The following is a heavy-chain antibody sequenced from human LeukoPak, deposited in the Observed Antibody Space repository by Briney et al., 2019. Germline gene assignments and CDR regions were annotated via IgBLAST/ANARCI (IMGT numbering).Heavy chain of an antibody. CDR2: IYYTGST. CDR1: SGFISSYY. D-gene: IGHD3-10*01. CDR3: ERLHHDYGSGTYGGAYNYYMDV. V-gene: IGHV4-59*01. J-gene: IGHJ6*03. Sequence: PSENLSLTCSVSSGFISSYYWTWIRQSPGKGLEWIGYIYYTGSTSYNPSLQSRVTISVDTSKNQFSLRLNSVTAADTAVYYCERLHHDYGSGTYGGAYNYYMDVWGKGTTVTVSS.